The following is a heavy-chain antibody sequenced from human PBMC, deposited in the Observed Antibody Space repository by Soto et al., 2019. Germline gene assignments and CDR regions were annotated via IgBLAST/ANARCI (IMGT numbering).Heavy chain of an antibody. Sequence: PSETLSLTCTVSGASLSSSPYFWGWIRRPPGKGLEFIGSINYRGDTYYNPSLRSRVTLSVDTSKNQFSLKVTSVTATGRGLYYCSRRAPEGFDPWGQGTLVTVSS. CDR2: INYRGDT. CDR1: GASLSSSPYF. CDR3: SRRAPEGFDP. J-gene: IGHJ5*02. V-gene: IGHV4-39*01.